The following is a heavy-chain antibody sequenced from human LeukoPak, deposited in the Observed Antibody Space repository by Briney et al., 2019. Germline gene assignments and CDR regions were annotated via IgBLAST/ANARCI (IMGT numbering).Heavy chain of an antibody. CDR3: ARDSYYGGYGDY. CDR2: ISYDGSNK. V-gene: IGHV3-30*04. CDR1: GFTFSSYA. D-gene: IGHD5-12*01. Sequence: QPGGSLRLSCAASGFTFSSYAMHWVRQAPGKGLEWVAVISYDGSNKYYADSVKGRFTISRDNAKNSLYLQMNSLRAEDTAVYYCARDSYYGGYGDYWGQGTLVTVSS. J-gene: IGHJ4*02.